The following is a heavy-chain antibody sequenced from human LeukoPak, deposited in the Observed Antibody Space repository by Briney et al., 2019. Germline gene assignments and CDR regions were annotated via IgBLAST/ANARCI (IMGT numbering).Heavy chain of an antibody. V-gene: IGHV3-74*01. CDR3: ASKAGLALDY. Sequence: PRGSCRLSCAASGFTFSSNWMHWVRQAPGKGLVWDSRINSDGRSTSYADSVKGRFTISRDNAKNTLYLQMNSLRAEDTAVYYCASKAGLALDYWGQGTLVTVSS. J-gene: IGHJ4*02. CDR2: INSDGRST. CDR1: GFTFSSNW. D-gene: IGHD6-13*01.